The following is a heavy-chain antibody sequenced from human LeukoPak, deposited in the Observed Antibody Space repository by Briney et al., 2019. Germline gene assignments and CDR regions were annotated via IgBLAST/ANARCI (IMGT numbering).Heavy chain of an antibody. CDR2: IYDSGST. J-gene: IGHJ5*02. CDR1: GGSLIRAGYH. Sequence: SETLSLTCTVSGGSLIRAGYHCRWIRQHPGRGLEWLGYIYDSGSTYYNPSLKSRVSLSVDTSKNQFSLKLSSVTAADTAVYYCARGYYDGSGYYSPPDTWGQGTLVTVSS. CDR3: ARGYYDGSGYYSPPDT. V-gene: IGHV4-31*03. D-gene: IGHD3-22*01.